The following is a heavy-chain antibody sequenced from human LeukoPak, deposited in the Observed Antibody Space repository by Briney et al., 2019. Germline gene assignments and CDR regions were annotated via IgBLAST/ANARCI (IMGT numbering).Heavy chain of an antibody. D-gene: IGHD6-13*01. CDR3: ARGRRVYSSSWYVLAYFDY. J-gene: IGHJ4*02. Sequence: SETLSLTCAVYGGSFSGYYWSWIRRPPGKGLEWIGEINHSGSTNYNPSLKSRVTISVDTSKNQFSLKLSSVTAADTAVYYCARGRRVYSSSWYVLAYFDYWGQGTLVTVSS. CDR1: GGSFSGYY. V-gene: IGHV4-34*01. CDR2: INHSGST.